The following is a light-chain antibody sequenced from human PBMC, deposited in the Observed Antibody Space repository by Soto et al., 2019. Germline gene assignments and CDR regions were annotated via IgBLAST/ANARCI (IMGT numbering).Light chain of an antibody. V-gene: IGLV2-14*01. CDR1: TSDVGGYNH. CDR3: SSYTNTNTLV. J-gene: IGLJ2*01. Sequence: QSALLQPASVSGSPGQSITISCTGTTSDVGGYNHVSWFQQHPGKVPKLMIYDVNNRPSGVSNRFSVSKSGNTASLTISGLQAEDEADYYCSSYTNTNTLVFGGGTKLTVL. CDR2: DVN.